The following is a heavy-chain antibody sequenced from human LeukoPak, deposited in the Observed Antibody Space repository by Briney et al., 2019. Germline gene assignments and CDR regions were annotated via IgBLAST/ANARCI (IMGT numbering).Heavy chain of an antibody. CDR3: ARVDSVRTLYYFDY. CDR2: VSGSGGAT. D-gene: IGHD3-22*01. Sequence: PGGSLRLSCAASGFTFSSWAMSWVRQAPGKGLEWVSAVSGSGGATYYADSVRGRFTISRDNSKNTLYLQMNSLRAEDMAVYYCARVDSVRTLYYFDYWGQGTLVTVSS. CDR1: GFTFSSWA. V-gene: IGHV3-23*01. J-gene: IGHJ4*02.